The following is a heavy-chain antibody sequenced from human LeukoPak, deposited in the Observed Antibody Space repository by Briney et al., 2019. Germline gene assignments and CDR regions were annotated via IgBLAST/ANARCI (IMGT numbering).Heavy chain of an antibody. Sequence: SETLSLTCSVSGVSISSHYWAWIRQPAGKGLEWIGRIYNTGSANYNPSLKSRVTISVDTSKNQFSLKLSSVTAADTAVYYCARIMITFGGVIVLHAFDIWGQGTMVTVSS. CDR2: IYNTGSA. CDR3: ARIMITFGGVIVLHAFDI. CDR1: GVSISSHY. J-gene: IGHJ3*02. V-gene: IGHV4-4*07. D-gene: IGHD3-16*02.